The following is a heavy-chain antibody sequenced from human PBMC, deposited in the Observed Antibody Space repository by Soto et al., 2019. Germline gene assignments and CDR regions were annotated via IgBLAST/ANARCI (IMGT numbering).Heavy chain of an antibody. Sequence: GSLRLSCAASGFSFGSYALSWVRRAPGKGLEWVSTISGSDGKTFYADSVKGRFSISRDTSQNTLYLQMNSLRADDTAIYYCARWSYLDYWGQGTRVTVSS. D-gene: IGHD3-3*01. CDR1: GFSFGSYA. J-gene: IGHJ4*02. CDR2: ISGSDGKT. V-gene: IGHV3-23*01. CDR3: ARWSYLDY.